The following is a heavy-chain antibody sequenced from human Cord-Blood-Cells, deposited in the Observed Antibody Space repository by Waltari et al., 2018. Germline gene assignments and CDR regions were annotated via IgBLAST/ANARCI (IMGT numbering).Heavy chain of an antibody. CDR1: GGSISSSSYY. Sequence: QLQLQESGPGLVKPSETLSLTCTVSGGSISSSSYYWGWIRQPPGKGLEWIGSIYYRVSTSANPSRKSRVTISVNTSKNQFSLKLSSVTAADTAVYYCARYGSGSSYYYYYGMDVWGQGTTVTVSS. J-gene: IGHJ6*02. V-gene: IGHV4-39*01. CDR2: IYYRVST. D-gene: IGHD3-10*01. CDR3: ARYGSGSSYYYYYGMDV.